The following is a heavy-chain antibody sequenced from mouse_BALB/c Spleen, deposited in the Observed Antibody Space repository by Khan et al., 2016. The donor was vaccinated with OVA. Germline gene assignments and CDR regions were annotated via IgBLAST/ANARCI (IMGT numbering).Heavy chain of an antibody. CDR2: IWGDGSI. CDR3: AKLGVIYFDY. CDR1: GFSLTSNG. Sequence: VELVESGPGLVAPSQSLSITCTVSGFSLTSNGVSWVRQPPGKGLEWLGVIWGDGSINYHSVFKSRLSIRKDNSKSQVFLKLNRLQTDDTATYYCAKLGVIYFDYWGQGTTLTVSA. J-gene: IGHJ2*01. V-gene: IGHV2-3*01.